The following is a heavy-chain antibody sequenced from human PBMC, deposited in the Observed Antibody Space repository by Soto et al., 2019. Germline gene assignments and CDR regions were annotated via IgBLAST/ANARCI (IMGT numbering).Heavy chain of an antibody. D-gene: IGHD5-12*01. Sequence: TSETLSLTCTVSGGSISSSSYYWGWTRQPPGKGLEWIGSIYYSGSTYYNPSLKSRVTISVDTSKNQFSLKLSSVTAADTAVYYCARHGLVATNFEAHYYMDVWGKGTTVTVSS. CDR2: IYYSGST. CDR1: GGSISSSSYY. V-gene: IGHV4-39*01. CDR3: ARHGLVATNFEAHYYMDV. J-gene: IGHJ6*03.